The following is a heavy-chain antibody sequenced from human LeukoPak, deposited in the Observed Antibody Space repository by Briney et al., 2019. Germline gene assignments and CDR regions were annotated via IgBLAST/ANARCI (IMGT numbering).Heavy chain of an antibody. Sequence: GGSLRLSCAASGFTFSDYYMSWIRQAPGKGLEWVSYISGSSSYTNYADSVKGRFTISRDNAKNSLYLQMNSLRAEDTAVYYCARGNYGSGSYYLDYWGQGTLVTVSS. J-gene: IGHJ4*02. D-gene: IGHD3-10*01. V-gene: IGHV3-11*06. CDR3: ARGNYGSGSYYLDY. CDR2: ISGSSSYT. CDR1: GFTFSDYY.